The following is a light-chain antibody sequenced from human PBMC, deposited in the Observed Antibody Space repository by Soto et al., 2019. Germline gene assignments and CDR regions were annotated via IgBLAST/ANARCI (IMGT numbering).Light chain of an antibody. Sequence: QFVLTQPSSVSGAPGPSIALSCTGTSRERGGFNYFSWYQQHPGKAPKFMIYDVSSRPSGVSDRFSGSKSGNTASLTISGLQAEDEADYYCASYTTSSTYVFGTGTKVTVL. V-gene: IGLV2-14*03. CDR1: SRERGGFNY. CDR2: DVS. J-gene: IGLJ1*01. CDR3: ASYTTSSTYV.